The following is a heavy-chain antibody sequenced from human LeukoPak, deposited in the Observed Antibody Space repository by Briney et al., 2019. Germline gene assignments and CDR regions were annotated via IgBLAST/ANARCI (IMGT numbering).Heavy chain of an antibody. Sequence: KPSETLSLTCAVYGGSFSGYYWSWIRQPPGKGLEWIGEINHSGSINYNPSLKSRVTISVDTSKNQFSLKLSSVTAADTAVYYCARGNVLRFLEWLYINWFDPWGQGTLVTVSS. D-gene: IGHD3-3*01. J-gene: IGHJ5*02. CDR1: GGSFSGYY. CDR2: INHSGSI. V-gene: IGHV4-34*01. CDR3: ARGNVLRFLEWLYINWFDP.